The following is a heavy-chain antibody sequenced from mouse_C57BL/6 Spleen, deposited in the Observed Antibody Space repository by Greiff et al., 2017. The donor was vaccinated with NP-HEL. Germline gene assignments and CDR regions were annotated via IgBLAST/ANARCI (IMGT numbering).Heavy chain of an antibody. J-gene: IGHJ4*01. CDR1: GYTFTDYY. Sequence: VQLKQSGPELVKPGASVKISCKASGYTFTDYYMNWVKQSHGKSLEWIGDINPNNGGTSYNQKFKGKATLTVDKSSSTAYMELRSLTSEDSAVYYCARGTAQALYYYAMDYWGQGTSVTVSS. V-gene: IGHV1-26*01. CDR3: ARGTAQALYYYAMDY. CDR2: INPNNGGT. D-gene: IGHD3-1*01.